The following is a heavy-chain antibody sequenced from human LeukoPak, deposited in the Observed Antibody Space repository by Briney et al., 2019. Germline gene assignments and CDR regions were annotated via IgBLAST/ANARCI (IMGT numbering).Heavy chain of an antibody. Sequence: SETLSLTCAVYGGSFSGYYWSWIRQPPGKGLEWIGEINHSGSTNYNPSLKSRVTISVDTSKNQFPLKLSSVTAADTAVYYCARGPYYYDSSGGFDYWGQGTLVTVSS. CDR3: ARGPYYYDSSGGFDY. J-gene: IGHJ4*02. CDR2: INHSGST. V-gene: IGHV4-34*01. D-gene: IGHD3-22*01. CDR1: GGSFSGYY.